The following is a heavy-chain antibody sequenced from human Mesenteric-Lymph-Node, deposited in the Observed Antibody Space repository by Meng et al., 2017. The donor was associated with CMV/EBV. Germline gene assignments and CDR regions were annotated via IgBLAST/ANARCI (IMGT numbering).Heavy chain of an antibody. Sequence: GESLKISCAASGFTFSGSAMHWVRQASGKGLEWVGRIRSKANSYATAYAASVKGRFTISRDDSKNTAYLQMNSLRAEDTAVYYCAKDSSSWYSWYFDYWGQGTLVTVSS. V-gene: IGHV3-73*01. CDR3: AKDSSSWYSWYFDY. J-gene: IGHJ4*02. D-gene: IGHD6-13*01. CDR2: IRSKANSYAT. CDR1: GFTFSGSA.